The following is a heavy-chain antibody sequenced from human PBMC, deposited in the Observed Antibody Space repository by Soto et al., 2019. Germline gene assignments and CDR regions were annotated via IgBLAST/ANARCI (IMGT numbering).Heavy chain of an antibody. V-gene: IGHV3-15*01. CDR2: ILSKTDAETT. Sequence: GGSLRLSCAASGFTFSSVWMSWVRQTPGKGLEWVGRILSKTDAETTDYAAPVKGRFTISRDDSKNALYLQMNSLKTEDTAVYYCTSLYQGISNWGQGTPVTVSS. J-gene: IGHJ4*02. CDR1: GFTFSSVW. D-gene: IGHD1-20*01. CDR3: TSLYQGISN.